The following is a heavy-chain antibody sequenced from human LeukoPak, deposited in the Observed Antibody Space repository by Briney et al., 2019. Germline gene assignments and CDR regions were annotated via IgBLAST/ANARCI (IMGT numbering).Heavy chain of an antibody. CDR3: ARSMIVVVMDY. D-gene: IGHD3-22*01. J-gene: IGHJ4*02. CDR1: GFTFSDYY. CDR2: ISSSGSTI. V-gene: IGHV3-11*01. Sequence: GGSLRLSCAASGFTFSDYYMSWIRQAPGKGLEWVAYISSSGSTIYYADSVKGRFTISRNNAKNSLYLKMNRLRAEDTAVYSCARSMIVVVMDYWGRGTLVTVSS.